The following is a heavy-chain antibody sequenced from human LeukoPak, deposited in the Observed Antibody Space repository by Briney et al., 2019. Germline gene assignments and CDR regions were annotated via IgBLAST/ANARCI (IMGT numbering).Heavy chain of an antibody. CDR3: ARDSGSSWGLSGMDV. Sequence: SVKVSCKASGGTFGSYTISWVRQAPGQGLEWMGGIIPIFGTANYAQKFQGRVTITADKSTSTAFMELSSLRSEDTAVYYCARDSGSSWGLSGMDVWGKGTTVTVSS. CDR2: IIPIFGTA. V-gene: IGHV1-69*06. CDR1: GGTFGSYT. J-gene: IGHJ6*04. D-gene: IGHD6-13*01.